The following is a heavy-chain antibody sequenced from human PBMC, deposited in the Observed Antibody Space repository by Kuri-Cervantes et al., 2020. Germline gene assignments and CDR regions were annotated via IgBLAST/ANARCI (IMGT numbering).Heavy chain of an antibody. D-gene: IGHD3-16*01. V-gene: IGHV4-4*02. CDR3: AREGGDWFDP. Sequence: SQTLSLTCEVSGGSIYSYDWWTWVRQAPGKGLEWIGEIYHSGNTNYNPSLKGRVVMSVDTSKNQFSLKLSSVTAADTAVYYCAREGGDWFDPWGQGTLVTVSS. CDR2: IYHSGNT. CDR1: GGSIYSYDW. J-gene: IGHJ5*02.